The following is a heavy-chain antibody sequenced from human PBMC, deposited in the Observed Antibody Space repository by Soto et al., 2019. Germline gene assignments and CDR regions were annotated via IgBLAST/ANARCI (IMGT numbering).Heavy chain of an antibody. CDR2: IYYSGST. Sequence: QVQLQESGPGLVKPSETLSLTCTVSGGPISSYYWCWIRQPPGKGLEWIGNIYYSGSTNYNPSLKSRVTISVDTSKNHFSLRLGSVTASDTALYYCARRYYGSGRLDPWGQGTLVTVSS. V-gene: IGHV4-59*01. CDR3: ARRYYGSGRLDP. D-gene: IGHD3-10*01. CDR1: GGPISSYY. J-gene: IGHJ5*02.